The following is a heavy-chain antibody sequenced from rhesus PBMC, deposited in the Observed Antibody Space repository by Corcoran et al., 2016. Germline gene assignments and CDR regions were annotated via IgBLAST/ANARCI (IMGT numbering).Heavy chain of an antibody. CDR3: WLYFMTTVAVDY. V-gene: IGHV3-103*01. CDR1: GFTFSSYA. CDR2: MNRGRGST. Sequence: EVQLVETGGGLVQPGGSLRLSCAASGFTFSSYAMQWVSQAPGKGLEWITAMNRGRGSTYYEDSVEGRFTISRDNSKNTLSLQMNSLRAEDTAVYYCWLYFMTTVAVDYWGQGVLVTVSS. D-gene: IGHD4-29*01. J-gene: IGHJ4*01.